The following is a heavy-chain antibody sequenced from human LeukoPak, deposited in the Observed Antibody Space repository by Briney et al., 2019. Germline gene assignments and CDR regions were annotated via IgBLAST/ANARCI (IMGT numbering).Heavy chain of an antibody. Sequence: ASVKVSCKASGYTFTSYYMHWVRQAPGQGLDWMGLINPSGGSTSYAQKFQGRVTMTRDTSTSTVYMELSSLRSEDTAVYYCARARAFYGSGSYCLNYWGQGTLVTVSS. CDR3: ARARAFYGSGSYCLNY. CDR1: GYTFTSYY. J-gene: IGHJ4*02. CDR2: INPSGGST. D-gene: IGHD3-10*01. V-gene: IGHV1-46*01.